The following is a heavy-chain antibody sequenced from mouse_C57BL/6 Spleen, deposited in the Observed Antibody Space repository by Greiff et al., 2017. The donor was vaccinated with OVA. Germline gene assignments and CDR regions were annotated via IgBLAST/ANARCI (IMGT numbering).Heavy chain of an antibody. J-gene: IGHJ2*01. V-gene: IGHV5-16*01. CDR1: GFTFSDYY. CDR3: ARVDYDVFDY. CDR2: INYDGSST. Sequence: EVKLVESEGGLVQPGSSMKLSCTASGFTFSDYYMAWVRQVPEKGLEWVANINYDGSSTYYLDSLKSRFIISRDNAKNILYLQMSSLKSEDTATYYCARVDYDVFDYWGQGTTLTVSS. D-gene: IGHD2-4*01.